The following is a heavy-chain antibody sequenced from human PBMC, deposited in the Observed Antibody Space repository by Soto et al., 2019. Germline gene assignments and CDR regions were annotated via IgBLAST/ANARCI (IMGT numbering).Heavy chain of an antibody. D-gene: IGHD2-15*01. J-gene: IGHJ4*02. CDR3: ARDQGGAPFDS. V-gene: IGHV3-33*01. Sequence: QVQLVESGGGVVQPGRSLRLSCVASGFTFSASGMHWVRQAPGKGLEWVAVIWSRGRNRDYSDSVMGRFTISRDDSMNMLYLQMNSLRAEDTAVYYCARDQGGAPFDSWGQGTLVTVSS. CDR1: GFTFSASG. CDR2: IWSRGRNR.